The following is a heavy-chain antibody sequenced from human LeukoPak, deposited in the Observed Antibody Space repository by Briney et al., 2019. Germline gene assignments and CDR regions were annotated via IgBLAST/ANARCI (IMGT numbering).Heavy chain of an antibody. V-gene: IGHV3-23*01. CDR1: GFTFSTYA. Sequence: GGSLRLSCAASGFTFSTYAMSWVRQAPGKGLEWVSGVTGTGARTLYADSVRGRFTISRDNFKNTLFLEMRRPRADDTAFYYCAKDLSNFGDLGYFDHWGEGDLVTVSS. J-gene: IGHJ5*02. D-gene: IGHD4-17*01. CDR2: VTGTGART. CDR3: AKDLSNFGDLGYFDH.